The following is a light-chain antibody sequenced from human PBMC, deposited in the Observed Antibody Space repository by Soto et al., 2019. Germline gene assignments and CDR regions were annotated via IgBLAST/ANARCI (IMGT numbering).Light chain of an antibody. CDR3: QQYDSSPWT. V-gene: IGKV3-20*01. CDR2: GAS. J-gene: IGKJ1*01. Sequence: ETVLTQSPGTLSLSPGERATLSCRASQSVRSGYLAWYQKKPGQAPRFLIYGASSRATGIPDRFRGSGSGTDLTLTISRLEPEDFAVYYCQQYDSSPWTFGQGTKVDIK. CDR1: QSVRSGY.